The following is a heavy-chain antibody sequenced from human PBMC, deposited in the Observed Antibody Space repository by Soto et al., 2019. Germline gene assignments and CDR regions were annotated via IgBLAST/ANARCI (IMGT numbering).Heavy chain of an antibody. D-gene: IGHD3-3*01. CDR2: MNPNSGNT. CDR1: GYTFTSYD. Sequence: ASVKVSCKASGYTFTSYDINWVRQATGQGLEWMGWMNPNSGNTGYAQKHQGRVTMTRNTSISTAYMELSSLRSEDTAVYYCARGLDYDFWSGYERSSYYYYYMDVWGKGTTVTVSS. CDR3: ARGLDYDFWSGYERSSYYYYYMDV. J-gene: IGHJ6*03. V-gene: IGHV1-8*01.